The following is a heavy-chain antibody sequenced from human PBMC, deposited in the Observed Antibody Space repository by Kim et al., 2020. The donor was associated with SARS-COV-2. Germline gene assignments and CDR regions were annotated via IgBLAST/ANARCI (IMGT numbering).Heavy chain of an antibody. D-gene: IGHD3-10*01. CDR3: ARVPPASGSYVNWYLDL. CDR2: IYYSGST. Sequence: SETLSLTCTVSGGSISSGDYYWSWIRQHPGKGLEWIGYIYYSGSTHYNPSLKSRAAISLDTPKNQFSLKLTSVTAADTAMYYCARVPPASGSYVNWYLDLWGRGTLVTVSS. CDR1: GGSISSGDYY. V-gene: IGHV4-31*03. J-gene: IGHJ2*01.